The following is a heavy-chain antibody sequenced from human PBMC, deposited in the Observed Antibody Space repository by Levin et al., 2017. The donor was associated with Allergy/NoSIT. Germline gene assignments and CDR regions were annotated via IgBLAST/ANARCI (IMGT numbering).Heavy chain of an antibody. Sequence: GGSLRLSCAASGFTFSNAWMSWVRQAPGKGLEWVGRIKSKTDGGTTDYAAPVKGSFTISRDDSKNTLYMQMNSLKTEDTAVYYCTTETPSYYEDPFDYWGQGTLVTVSS. V-gene: IGHV3-15*01. CDR2: IKSKTDGGTT. CDR1: GFTFSNAW. D-gene: IGHD4-11*01. J-gene: IGHJ4*02. CDR3: TTETPSYYEDPFDY.